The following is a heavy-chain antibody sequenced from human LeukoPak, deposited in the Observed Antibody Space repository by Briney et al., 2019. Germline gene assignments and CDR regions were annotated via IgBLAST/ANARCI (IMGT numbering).Heavy chain of an antibody. J-gene: IGHJ5*02. D-gene: IGHD1-7*01. CDR1: GGTFSSYA. CDR2: IIPIFGIA. Sequence: SVKVSCKASGGTFSSYAISWVRQAPGQGREWMGRIIPIFGIANYAQKFQGRVTITADKSTSTAYMELSSLRSEDTAVYYCARDNWNYGGWFDPWGQGTLVTVSS. CDR3: ARDNWNYGGWFDP. V-gene: IGHV1-69*04.